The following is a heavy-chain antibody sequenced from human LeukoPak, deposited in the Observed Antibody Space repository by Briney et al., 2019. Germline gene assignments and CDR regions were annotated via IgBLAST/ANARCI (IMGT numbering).Heavy chain of an antibody. D-gene: IGHD4-17*01. CDR2: IYTSGST. Sequence: SETLSLTCTVSGGSISSGSYYWSWIRQPAGKGLEWIGRIYTSGSTNYNPSLKSRVTISVDTSKNPFSLKPSSVTAADTAVYYCARGDYPHAFDIWGQGTMVTVSS. CDR3: ARGDYPHAFDI. V-gene: IGHV4-61*02. J-gene: IGHJ3*02. CDR1: GGSISSGSYY.